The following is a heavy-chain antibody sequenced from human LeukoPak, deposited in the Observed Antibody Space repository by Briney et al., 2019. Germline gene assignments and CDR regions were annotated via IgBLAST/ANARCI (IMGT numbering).Heavy chain of an antibody. CDR2: INPSGGST. CDR1: GYTFTSFY. D-gene: IGHD2-8*01. CDR3: ARNHYCTNGVCYNYFDY. J-gene: IGHJ4*02. Sequence: GASVKVSCKASGYTFTSFYMHWVRQAPGQGLEWMGIINPSGGSTSYAQKFQGRVTMTRDTSTSTVYMELRSLRSEDTAVYYCARNHYCTNGVCYNYFDYWGQGTLVTVSS. V-gene: IGHV1-46*01.